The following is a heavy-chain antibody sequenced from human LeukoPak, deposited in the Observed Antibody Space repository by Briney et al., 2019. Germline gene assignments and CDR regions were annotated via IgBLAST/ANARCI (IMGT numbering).Heavy chain of an antibody. CDR1: GASFNDYY. V-gene: IGHV4-34*01. Sequence: PSETLSLTCAVYGASFNDYYWSWIRHSPTKGLEWIGEVNHSGSAKYNPSLKSRVTISADKSKNQFFLRLSPVAAADSGVYYCARERASNNHDNWFDPWGPGTLVTVSS. J-gene: IGHJ5*02. CDR3: ARERASNNHDNWFDP. CDR2: VNHSGSA.